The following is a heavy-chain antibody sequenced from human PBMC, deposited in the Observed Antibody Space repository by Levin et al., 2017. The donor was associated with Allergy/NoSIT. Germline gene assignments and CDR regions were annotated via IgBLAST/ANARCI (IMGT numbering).Heavy chain of an antibody. CDR1: GYTFTSYG. V-gene: IGHV1-18*01. Sequence: GASVKVSCKASGYTFTSYGISWVRQAPGQGLEWMGWISAYNGNTNYAQKLQGRVTMTTDTSTSTAYMALRRLRSDDTAVYYCARVSVGIWSSTSCHPLGWFDPWGQGTLVTVSS. D-gene: IGHD2-2*01. CDR2: ISAYNGNT. J-gene: IGHJ5*02. CDR3: ARVSVGIWSSTSCHPLGWFDP.